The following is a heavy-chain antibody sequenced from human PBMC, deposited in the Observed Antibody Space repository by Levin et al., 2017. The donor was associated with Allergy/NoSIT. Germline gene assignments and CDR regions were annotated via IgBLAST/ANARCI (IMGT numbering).Heavy chain of an antibody. CDR2: ISHRGFT. V-gene: IGHV4-34*01. Sequence: RSQTLSLTCAVYGGSFGGSYWSWIRQSPGKGLEWIGEISHRGFTTYNPSLESRVTMSVDTSRNQFSVRLNSVTAADTAMYYCAVFSLRYGAFDIWGQGTMVTVSS. D-gene: IGHD4-17*01. CDR3: AVFSLRYGAFDI. CDR1: GGSFGGSY. J-gene: IGHJ3*02.